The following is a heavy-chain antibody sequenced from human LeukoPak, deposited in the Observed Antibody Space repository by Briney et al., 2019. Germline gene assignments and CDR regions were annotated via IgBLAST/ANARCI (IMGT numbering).Heavy chain of an antibody. CDR2: IIPIFGTA. Sequence: ASVKVSCKASRGTFSSYAISCVRQAPGQGLECMGGIIPIFGTANYAQNFQGRVTITADKSTSTVYMELSSLRSEDTGVYYCSGYYYFSRGHPIDYWRQGTLLSVSS. J-gene: IGHJ4*02. D-gene: IGHD3-22*01. V-gene: IGHV1-69*06. CDR3: SGYYYFSRGHPIDY. CDR1: RGTFSSYA.